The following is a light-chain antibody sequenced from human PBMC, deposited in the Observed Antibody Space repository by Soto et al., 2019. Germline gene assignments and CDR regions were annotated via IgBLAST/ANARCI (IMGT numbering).Light chain of an antibody. V-gene: IGKV1-39*01. CDR1: QSITSH. CDR2: AAS. J-gene: IGKJ4*01. CDR3: QQSYRTPLT. Sequence: DIQMTQSPSSLSASVGDRVTITCRASQSITSHLNWYQQKPGKAPKLLIYAASSLQSGVPSRFSGSGSGTEFTLTISRLQPEDFATYYCQQSYRTPLTFGGGTKVEIK.